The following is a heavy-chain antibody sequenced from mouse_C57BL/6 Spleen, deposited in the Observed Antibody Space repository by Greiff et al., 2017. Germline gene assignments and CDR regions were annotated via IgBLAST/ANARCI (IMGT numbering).Heavy chain of an antibody. V-gene: IGHV1-59*01. CDR2: IDPSDSYT. CDR3: ARISYAMDY. Sequence: QVQLQQPGAELVRPGTSVKLSCTASGYTFTSYWMHWVKQRPGQGLEWIGVIDPSDSYTNYNQKFKGKATLTVDTSSSTAYMQLSSLTSEDSAVYYCARISYAMDYWGQGTSVTVSS. J-gene: IGHJ4*01. CDR1: GYTFTSYW.